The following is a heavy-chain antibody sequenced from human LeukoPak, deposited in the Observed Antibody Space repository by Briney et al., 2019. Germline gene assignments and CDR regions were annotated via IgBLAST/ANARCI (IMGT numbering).Heavy chain of an antibody. CDR2: INPNSGGT. CDR3: ARARKNGSTRFDP. CDR1: GYTFTGYY. D-gene: IGHD3-10*01. V-gene: IGHV1-2*02. Sequence: ASVKVSCKASGYTFTGYYMHWVRQAPGQGLDGMGWINPNSGGTNYAQKFQGRVTMTRDTSISTAYMELSRLRSDDTAVYYCARARKNGSTRFDPWGQGTLVTVSS. J-gene: IGHJ5*02.